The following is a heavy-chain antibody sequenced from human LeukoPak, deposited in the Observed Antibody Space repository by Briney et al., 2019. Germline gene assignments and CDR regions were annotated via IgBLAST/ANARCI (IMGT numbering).Heavy chain of an antibody. D-gene: IGHD1-14*01. CDR2: IDPSDSYT. V-gene: IGHV5-10-1*01. CDR3: ARLTGTTPLYYYYGMDV. CDR1: GYSFTSYW. J-gene: IGHJ6*02. Sequence: GESLKISCKGSGYSFTSYWISWVRQMPGKGLEWMGRIDPSDSYTNYSPSFQGHVTISADKSISTAYLQWSSLKASDTAMYYCARLTGTTPLYYYYGMDVWGQGTTVTVSS.